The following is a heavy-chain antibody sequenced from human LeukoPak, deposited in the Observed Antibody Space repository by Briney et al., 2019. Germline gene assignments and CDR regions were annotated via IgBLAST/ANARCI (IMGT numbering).Heavy chain of an antibody. CDR3: ARAAAGGDFCDP. D-gene: IGHD2-21*02. CDR1: GGSISSSNW. V-gene: IGHV4-4*02. J-gene: IGHJ5*02. Sequence: SETLSLTCAVSGGSISSSNWWSWVRQPPGKGLEWIGEIYHSGSTNYNPSLKSRVTISVDKSKNQFSLKLSSVTAADTALYFCARAAAGGDFCDPWGQGTRVTVSS. CDR2: IYHSGST.